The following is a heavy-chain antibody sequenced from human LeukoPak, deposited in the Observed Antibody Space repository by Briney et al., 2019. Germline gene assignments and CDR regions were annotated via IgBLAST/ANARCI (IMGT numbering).Heavy chain of an antibody. J-gene: IGHJ4*02. CDR2: ISYDGSDK. D-gene: IGHD5-12*01. CDR1: GSTFRSYG. Sequence: PGRSLRLSCAASGSTFRSYGMHWVRQTPGKGLEWVAFISYDGSDKYYADSVKGRFTISRDNSKNTLLLQMNSLRVEDTAIYFCVKEKRYRLPPWDYWGQGTLVTVSS. V-gene: IGHV3-30*18. CDR3: VKEKRYRLPPWDY.